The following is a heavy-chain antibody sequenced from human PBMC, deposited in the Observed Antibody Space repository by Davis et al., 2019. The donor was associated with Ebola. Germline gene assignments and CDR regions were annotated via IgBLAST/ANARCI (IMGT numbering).Heavy chain of an antibody. CDR2: ISSSSSYI. D-gene: IGHD4/OR15-4a*01. V-gene: IGHV3-21*01. Sequence: GESLKISCAASGFTVSSNYMSWVRQAPGKGLEWVSSISSSSSYIYYADSVKGRFTISRDNAKNSLYLQMNSLRAEDTAVYYCARPIEKRCSPGCFDLWGRGTLVTVSS. CDR3: ARPIEKRCSPGCFDL. J-gene: IGHJ2*01. CDR1: GFTVSSNY.